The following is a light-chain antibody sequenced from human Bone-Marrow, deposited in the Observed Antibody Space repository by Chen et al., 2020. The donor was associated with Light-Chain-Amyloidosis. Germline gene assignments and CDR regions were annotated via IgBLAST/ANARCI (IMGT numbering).Light chain of an antibody. V-gene: IGKV1-5*03. CDR1: QSISSW. Sequence: DIQMTQSPSTLSASVGDRVTLTCRASQSISSWLAWYQQKPGKAPKLLIYKASSLESGVPSRFSGRGSGTEFTLTISGLQPDDFATYYCQQYDGYSRTFGQGTKVEIK. J-gene: IGKJ1*01. CDR3: QQYDGYSRT. CDR2: KAS.